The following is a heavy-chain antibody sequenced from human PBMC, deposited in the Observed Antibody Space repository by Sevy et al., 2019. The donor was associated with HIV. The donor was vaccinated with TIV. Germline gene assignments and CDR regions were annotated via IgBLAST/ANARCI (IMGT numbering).Heavy chain of an antibody. CDR3: AKDQNGDYYDSSGYGY. CDR1: GFTFSSYD. D-gene: IGHD3-22*01. V-gene: IGHV3-23*01. J-gene: IGHJ4*02. CDR2: ISGSGGST. Sequence: GGSLRLSCAASGFTFSSYDMSWVRQAPGKGLEWVSAISGSGGSTYYADSVKGRFTISRDNSKNTLYRQMNSLRAEDTAVYYCAKDQNGDYYDSSGYGYWGQGTLVTVSS.